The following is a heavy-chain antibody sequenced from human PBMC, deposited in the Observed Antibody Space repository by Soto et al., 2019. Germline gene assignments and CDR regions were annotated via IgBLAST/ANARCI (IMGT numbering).Heavy chain of an antibody. Sequence: PGGSLRLSCAASGFTFSSYAMHWVRQAPGKGLEWVAVISYDGSNKYYADSVKGRFTISRDNSKNTLYLQMNSLRAEDTAVYYCARVSVKYYYGSGSREDYWGQGTLVTVSS. D-gene: IGHD3-10*01. J-gene: IGHJ4*02. V-gene: IGHV3-30-3*01. CDR2: ISYDGSNK. CDR1: GFTFSSYA. CDR3: ARVSVKYYYGSGSREDY.